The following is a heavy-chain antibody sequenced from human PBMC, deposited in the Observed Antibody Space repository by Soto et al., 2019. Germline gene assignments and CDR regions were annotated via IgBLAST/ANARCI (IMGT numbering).Heavy chain of an antibody. J-gene: IGHJ4*02. CDR1: GYSFTSYW. CDR3: ARLIGSSWYSDY. Sequence: LNISCKGSGYSFTSYWICWVRQMPGKVLEWMGVIYPGDSDTRYSPSFQGQVTISADKSISTAYLQWSSLKASDTAMYYCARLIGSSWYSDYWGQGTLVTVSS. V-gene: IGHV5-51*01. D-gene: IGHD6-13*01. CDR2: IYPGDSDT.